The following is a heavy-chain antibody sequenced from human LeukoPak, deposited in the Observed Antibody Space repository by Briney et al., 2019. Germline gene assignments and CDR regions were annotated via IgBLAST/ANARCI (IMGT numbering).Heavy chain of an antibody. J-gene: IGHJ6*02. D-gene: IGHD1-1*01. CDR3: ARGRNWNSYGMDV. Sequence: SETLSLTCTVSGGSISSSSYYWGWIRQPPGKGLEWIGSIYYSGSTYYNPSLKSRVTISVDRSKNQFSLKLSSVTAADTAVYYCARGRNWNSYGMDVWGQGTTVTVSS. V-gene: IGHV4-39*07. CDR1: GGSISSSSYY. CDR2: IYYSGST.